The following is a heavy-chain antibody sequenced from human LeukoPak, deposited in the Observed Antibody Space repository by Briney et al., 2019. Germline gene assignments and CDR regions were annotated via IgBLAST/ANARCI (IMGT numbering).Heavy chain of an antibody. CDR2: INPSGGST. V-gene: IGHV1-46*01. J-gene: IGHJ6*02. CDR3: ARAWLEEWELPYYYYYGMDV. CDR1: GYTFSSYY. D-gene: IGHD1-26*01. Sequence: PVASVKVSCKASGYTFSSYYMHWVRQAPGQGLDWMAIINPSGGSTSYAQKFQGRVTMTRDTSTSTVYMELSSLRSEDTAVYYCARAWLEEWELPYYYYYGMDVWGQGTTVTVSS.